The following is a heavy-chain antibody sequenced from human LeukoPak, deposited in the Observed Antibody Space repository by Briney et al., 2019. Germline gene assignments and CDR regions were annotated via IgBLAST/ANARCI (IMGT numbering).Heavy chain of an antibody. Sequence: SETLSLTCTVSGGSISSYYWSWIRQPPGKGLEWIGYIYYSGSTNYNPSLKSRVTISVDTSKNQFSLKLSSVTAADTAVYYCARGRVGWTAPGGMDVWGQGTTVTVSS. CDR3: ARGRVGWTAPGGMDV. V-gene: IGHV4-59*01. D-gene: IGHD1-26*01. CDR2: IYYSGST. CDR1: GGSISSYY. J-gene: IGHJ6*02.